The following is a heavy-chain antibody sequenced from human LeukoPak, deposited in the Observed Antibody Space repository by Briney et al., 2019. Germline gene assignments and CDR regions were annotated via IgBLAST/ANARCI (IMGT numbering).Heavy chain of an antibody. J-gene: IGHJ4*02. CDR2: IYNSGSS. Sequence: SETLSLTCTVSGVSISSTSHAWGWSRQPPGKGLEWLGNIYNSGSSNYSPSLRSRVSISVDTSKNQFSLRLWSVTAADTAVYYCGRDTHLESWGQGILVTVFS. CDR1: GVSISSTSHA. CDR3: GRDTHLES. V-gene: IGHV4-39*01.